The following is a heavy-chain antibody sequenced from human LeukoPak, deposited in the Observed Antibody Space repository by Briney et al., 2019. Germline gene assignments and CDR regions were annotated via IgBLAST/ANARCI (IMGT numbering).Heavy chain of an antibody. D-gene: IGHD3-22*01. V-gene: IGHV3-7*01. CDR1: RFTFSSSW. CDR2: INRDGGEK. CDR3: AKDGVYDSREGRGAFDI. Sequence: PGGSLRLSCAGSRFTFSSSWMSWVRQAPGKGLEWVANINRDGGEKNYVDSVKGRFTISRDNSKNTLYLQMNSLRAEDTAVYYCAKDGVYDSREGRGAFDIWGQGTMVTVSS. J-gene: IGHJ3*02.